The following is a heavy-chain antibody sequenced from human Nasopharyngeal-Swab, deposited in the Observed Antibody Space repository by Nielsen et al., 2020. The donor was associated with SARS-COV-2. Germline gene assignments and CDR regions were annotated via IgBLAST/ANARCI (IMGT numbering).Heavy chain of an antibody. V-gene: IGHV1-8*01. Sequence: ASVLVSCKASGYTFTSYDINCVGQDTGQGLEWMGWINHNSGNTGYAQKFQGRVTMTSNNSISKAYMELSSMRSEDTAVDYCARGGGSTVNGAFDIWGQGTMVTVSS. D-gene: IGHD2-2*01. J-gene: IGHJ3*02. CDR3: ARGGGSTVNGAFDI. CDR1: GYTFTSYD. CDR2: INHNSGNT.